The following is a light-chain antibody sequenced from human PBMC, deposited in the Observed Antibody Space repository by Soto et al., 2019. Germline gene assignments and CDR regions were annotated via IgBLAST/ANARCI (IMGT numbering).Light chain of an antibody. V-gene: IGLV2-14*01. CDR1: SSDVGGYNY. CDR2: EVS. J-gene: IGLJ1*01. CDR3: SSYTSSSTLV. Sequence: QSALTQPASVSGSPGQSITISCTGTSSDVGGYNYVSWYQQHPGKAPKLMIYEVSNRPSGVSNRFSGSKSGNTASLTISGLQAEDEADYYCSSYTSSSTLVFGTGTRSQS.